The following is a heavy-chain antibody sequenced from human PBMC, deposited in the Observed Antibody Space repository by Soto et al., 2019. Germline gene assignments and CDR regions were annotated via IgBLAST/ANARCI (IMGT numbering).Heavy chain of an antibody. V-gene: IGHV2-26*01. J-gene: IGHJ4*02. D-gene: IGHD1-26*01. CDR3: ARIRGWSWLGANDY. CDR1: GFSLSNARMS. Sequence: QVTLKESGPVLVKPTETLTLTCTVSGFSLSNARMSVSWIRQPPGKALEWLAHIFSNDAKSYSASLKSRLTISKDTSKSQVVLTMTNMAPVDTATYYCARIRGWSWLGANDYWGQGTLVTVSS. CDR2: IFSNDAK.